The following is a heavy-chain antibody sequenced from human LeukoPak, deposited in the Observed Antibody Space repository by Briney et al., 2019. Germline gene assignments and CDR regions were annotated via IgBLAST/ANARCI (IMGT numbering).Heavy chain of an antibody. V-gene: IGHV3-11*06. CDR3: ARDQGIAAAGTSWFDP. CDR2: ISSSSSYT. CDR1: GFTFSDYY. J-gene: IGHJ5*02. D-gene: IGHD6-13*01. Sequence: GGSLRLSCAASGFTFSDYYMSWIRQAPGKGLEWVSYISSSSSYTNYADSVKGRFTISRDNAKNSLFLQMNSLRAEDTAVYYCARDQGIAAAGTSWFDPWGQGTLVTVSS.